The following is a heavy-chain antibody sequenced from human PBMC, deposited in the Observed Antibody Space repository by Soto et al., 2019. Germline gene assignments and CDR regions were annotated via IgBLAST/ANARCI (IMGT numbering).Heavy chain of an antibody. CDR2: FDPEDGET. CDR1: GYTLTELS. CDR3: ATDPGGAYDSSGYYSSY. V-gene: IGHV1-24*01. Sequence: ASVKVSCKVSGYTLTELSMHWVRQAPGKGLEWMGGFDPEDGETIYAQKFQGRVTMTEDTSTDTAYMELSSLRSEDTAVYYCATDPGGAYDSSGYYSSYWGQGTLVTVSS. J-gene: IGHJ4*02. D-gene: IGHD3-22*01.